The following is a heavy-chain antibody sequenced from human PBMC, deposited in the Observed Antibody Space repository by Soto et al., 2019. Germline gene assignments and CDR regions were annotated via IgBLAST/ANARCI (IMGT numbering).Heavy chain of an antibody. V-gene: IGHV4-39*01. J-gene: IGHJ5*01. CDR1: GDSISNAAYY. D-gene: IGHD3-10*01. CDR2: IHNSGST. CDR3: TRRSRWYYYGTASYYTIWFDS. Sequence: SQTLSLTCTVSGDSISNAAYYWGWIRQPPGKGLEWIGSIHNSGSTYFNPSLKSRVTISVDTSKNQFSLKLSSVTAADTAVYFCTRRSRWYYYGTASYYTIWFDSWGEGTLVTVSS.